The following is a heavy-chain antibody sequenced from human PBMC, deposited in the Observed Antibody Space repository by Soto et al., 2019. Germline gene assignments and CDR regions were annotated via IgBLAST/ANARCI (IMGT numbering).Heavy chain of an antibody. Sequence: SETLSLTSPVSIGSISSCGDYWSLILQHPGNFLEWILYIYYILITHYNLSLKSRVTISVDTSKNQFSLKLSSVTAADTAVYYCATWHEREHAYDVWGQGTTVTVSS. CDR1: IGSISSCGDY. V-gene: IGHV4-31*03. D-gene: IGHD1-1*01. J-gene: IGHJ3*01. CDR2: IYYILIT. CDR3: ATWHEREHAYDV.